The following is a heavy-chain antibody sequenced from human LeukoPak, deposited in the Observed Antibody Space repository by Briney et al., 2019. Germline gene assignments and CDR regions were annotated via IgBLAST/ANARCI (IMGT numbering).Heavy chain of an antibody. D-gene: IGHD2-21*02. CDR2: IIPILGIA. Sequence: ASVKVSCKASGGTFSSYAISWVRQAPGQGLEWMGRIIPILGIANYAQKFQGRVTITADKSTSTAYMELSSLRSEDTAVYYCASNPTFLGVVTAALDYWGQGTLVTVSS. CDR3: ASNPTFLGVVTAALDY. CDR1: GGTFSSYA. J-gene: IGHJ4*02. V-gene: IGHV1-69*04.